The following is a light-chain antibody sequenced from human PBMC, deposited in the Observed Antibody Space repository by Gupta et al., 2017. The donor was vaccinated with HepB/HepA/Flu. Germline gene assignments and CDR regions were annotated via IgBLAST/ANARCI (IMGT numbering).Light chain of an antibody. CDR1: SGSNYA. V-gene: IGLV4-69*01. Sequence: QLVLTQSPSASASLGASVKLTCTLSSGSNYAIAWHQQQPEKGPRYLMKINSDGSHNKGDGIPDRFSGSISGAGRYLTISSLQSEDEADYYCQTWVTGIRVFGGGTKLTVL. J-gene: IGLJ3*02. CDR3: QTWVTGIRV. CDR2: INSDGSH.